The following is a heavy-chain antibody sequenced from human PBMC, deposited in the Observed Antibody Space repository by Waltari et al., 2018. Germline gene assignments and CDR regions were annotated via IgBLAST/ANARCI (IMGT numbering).Heavy chain of an antibody. Sequence: EVQLVESGGGLVRPGGSLTLSCEVSGFSLSDYWMHWVRQAPGKGLIWVSAINLDGRGTWYADSVRGRLTISRDSAKNTVYLQMNSLRGDDTAVYYCARGLLTAVGYGDYWGQGTLVTVSS. V-gene: IGHV3-74*01. D-gene: IGHD2-2*03. CDR1: GFSLSDYW. J-gene: IGHJ4*02. CDR2: INLDGRGT. CDR3: ARGLLTAVGYGDY.